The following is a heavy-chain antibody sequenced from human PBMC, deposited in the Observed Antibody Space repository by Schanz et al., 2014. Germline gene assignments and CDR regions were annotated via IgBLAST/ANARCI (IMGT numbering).Heavy chain of an antibody. J-gene: IGHJ6*02. Sequence: QVQLVQSGGEVKKPGASATVSCKASGYTFNNHGISWVRQAPGQGLEWMGWISVYHGHTIYAEKVHGRVTKTTDTATSTAYMEPRSLITDDTTVYYCVRDAGWAFGDYHGMDVWGQGTSXTVSS. D-gene: IGHD3-10*01. V-gene: IGHV1-18*01. CDR3: VRDAGWAFGDYHGMDV. CDR1: GYTFNNHG. CDR2: ISVYHGHT.